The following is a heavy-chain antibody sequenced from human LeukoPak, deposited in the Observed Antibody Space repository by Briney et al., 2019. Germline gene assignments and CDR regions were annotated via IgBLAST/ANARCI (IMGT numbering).Heavy chain of an antibody. CDR2: ISYDGSNK. J-gene: IGHJ4*02. CDR3: ATVRYLEF. CDR1: GFTFSSYA. V-gene: IGHV3-30*07. Sequence: GGSLRLSCAASGFTFSSYAMHWVRQAPGKGLEWVAVISYDGSNKYYADSVKGRFTISRDNAKKSLYLQMNSLRAEDTAVYYCATVRYLEFWGQGILVTVSS. D-gene: IGHD3-3*01.